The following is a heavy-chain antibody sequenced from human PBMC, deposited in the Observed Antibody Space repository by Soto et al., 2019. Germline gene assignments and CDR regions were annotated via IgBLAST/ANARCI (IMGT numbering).Heavy chain of an antibody. CDR3: ARKRPAATQRYFDY. CDR2: ISYDGSNK. V-gene: IGHV3-30-3*01. J-gene: IGHJ4*02. D-gene: IGHD2-15*01. CDR1: GFTFSSYA. Sequence: QVQLVESGGGVVQPGRSLRLSCAASGFTFSSYAMHWVRQAPGKGLEWVAVISYDGSNKYYADSVKGRFTISRDNSKNTLYLQMNRLRAEDTAVYYCARKRPAATQRYFDYWGPGTLVTVSS.